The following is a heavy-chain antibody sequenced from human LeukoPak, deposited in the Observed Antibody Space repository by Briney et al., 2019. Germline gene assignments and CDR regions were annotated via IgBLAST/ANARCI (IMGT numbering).Heavy chain of an antibody. V-gene: IGHV1-18*01. Sequence: GASVKVSCKASGFIFSKYGISWVRQAPGQGLEWVGWISGYNGDTNYAQKLQGRVTMTTDTSTSTAYMELRSLSSDDTAVYYCASQGDAFDIWGQGTMVTVSS. CDR3: ASQGDAFDI. CDR2: ISGYNGDT. CDR1: GFIFSKYG. J-gene: IGHJ3*02.